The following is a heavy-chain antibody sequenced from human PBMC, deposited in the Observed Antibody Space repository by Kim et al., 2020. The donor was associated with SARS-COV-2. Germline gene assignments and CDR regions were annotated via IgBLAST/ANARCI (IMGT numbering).Heavy chain of an antibody. CDR3: ARDRSGYTYDYEGLDV. D-gene: IGHD5-18*01. CDR2: IIPLFGTT. Sequence: SVKVSCKASGDSFGSNAISWVRQAPGQGLEWMGAIIPLFGTTNYAQRFQGRVTISADRVTATVYMELRSLTSEDTAVYYCARDRSGYTYDYEGLDVWGQ. V-gene: IGHV1-69*06. CDR1: GDSFGSNA. J-gene: IGHJ6*02.